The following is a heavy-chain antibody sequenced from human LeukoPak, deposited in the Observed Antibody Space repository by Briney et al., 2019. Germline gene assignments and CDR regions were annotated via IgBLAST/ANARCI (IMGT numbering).Heavy chain of an antibody. CDR2: TYYRSKWYG. V-gene: IGHV6-1*01. Sequence: SQTLSLTCAISGDTVSSNTAAWIWVRQSPSRGLEWLGRTYYRSKWYGDYAVSVKSRITINPDTSKNQFSLHLNSVTPEDTAVYYCARASRKSGTYYYYGMDVWGQGTTVTVSS. D-gene: IGHD1-26*01. J-gene: IGHJ6*02. CDR1: GDTVSSNTAA. CDR3: ARASRKSGTYYYYGMDV.